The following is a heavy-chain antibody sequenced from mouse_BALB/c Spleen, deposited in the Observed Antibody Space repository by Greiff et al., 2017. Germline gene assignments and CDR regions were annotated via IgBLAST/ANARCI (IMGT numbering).Heavy chain of an antibody. CDR2: INPYNDGT. J-gene: IGHJ4*01. CDR1: GYTFTSYV. CDR3: ARGAYYRYDGMDY. V-gene: IGHV1-14*01. Sequence: VQLKESGPELVKPGASVKMSCKASGYTFTSYVMHWVKQKPGQGLEWIGYINPYNDGTKYNEKFKGKATLTSDKSSSTAYMELSSLTSEDSAVYYCARGAYYRYDGMDYWGQGTSVTVSS. D-gene: IGHD2-14*01.